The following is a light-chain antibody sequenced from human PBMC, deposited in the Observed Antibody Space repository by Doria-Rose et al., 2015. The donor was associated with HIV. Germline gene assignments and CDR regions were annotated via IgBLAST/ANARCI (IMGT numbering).Light chain of an antibody. Sequence: DIRVTQSPESLGMSLGERATLNCKSNQSLLYTSKNYLAWYQQKPGQPPKLLIYWASTRQPGVPARFSGSGSGTDFTLTISSLEAEDVAVYYCQQYYDTPSFGPGTTVDIK. V-gene: IGKV4-1*01. CDR3: QQYYDTPS. J-gene: IGKJ3*01. CDR1: QSLLYTSKNY. CDR2: WAS.